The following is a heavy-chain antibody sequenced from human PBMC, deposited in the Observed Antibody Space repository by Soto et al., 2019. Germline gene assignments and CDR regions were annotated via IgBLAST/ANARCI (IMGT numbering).Heavy chain of an antibody. CDR2: ISSSGSTI. V-gene: IGHV3-11*01. J-gene: IGHJ4*02. D-gene: IGHD3-10*01. CDR1: GFTFSDYY. Sequence: GGSLRLSCAASGFTFSDYYMSWIRQAPGKGLEWVSYISSSGSTIYYADSVKGRFTISRDNAKNSLYLQMNSLRAEDTAVYYCARGSRDSYPGSRIFDFWGRGTRVTVSS. CDR3: ARGSRDSYPGSRIFDF.